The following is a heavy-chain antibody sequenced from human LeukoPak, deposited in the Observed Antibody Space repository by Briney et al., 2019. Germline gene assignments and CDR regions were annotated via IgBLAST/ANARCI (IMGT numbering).Heavy chain of an antibody. CDR3: ARGNRGHLDMNWFDP. CDR1: GYTFTSYD. D-gene: IGHD1-14*01. CDR2: MNPNSGNT. J-gene: IGHJ5*02. Sequence: ASVKVSCKASGYTFTSYDINWVRQATGQGLEWMGWMNPNSGNTGYAQKFQGRATMTRNTSISTAYMELSSLRSEDTAVYYCARGNRGHLDMNWFDPWGQGTLVTVSS. V-gene: IGHV1-8*01.